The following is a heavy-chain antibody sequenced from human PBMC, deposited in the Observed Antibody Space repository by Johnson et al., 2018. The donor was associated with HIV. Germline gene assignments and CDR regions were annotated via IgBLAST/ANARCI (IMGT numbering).Heavy chain of an antibody. D-gene: IGHD4-23*01. CDR1: GITFSDYW. J-gene: IGHJ3*02. V-gene: IGHV3-13*01. CDR2: IGTAGDT. Sequence: VQLVESGGGLVQPGGSLRLSCAASGITFSDYWMSWVRQATGKGLEWVSAIGTAGDTYYPGSVKGRFTISRENAKNSLYLQMISLRAEDTALYYCVRERQEYNGNLNDAFDIWGQGTMVTVSS. CDR3: VRERQEYNGNLNDAFDI.